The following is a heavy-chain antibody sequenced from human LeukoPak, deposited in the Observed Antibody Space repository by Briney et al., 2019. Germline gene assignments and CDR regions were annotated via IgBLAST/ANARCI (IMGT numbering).Heavy chain of an antibody. CDR3: ARDPVVGATTDYYGMDV. D-gene: IGHD1-26*01. CDR1: GGSISSSSYY. J-gene: IGHJ6*02. Sequence: SETLSLTCTVSGGSISSSSYYWGWIRQPPGKGLEWIGYIYYSGSTYYNPSLKSRVTISVDTSKNQFSLKLSSVTAADTAVYYCARDPVVGATTDYYGMDVWGQGTTVTVSS. V-gene: IGHV4-31*03. CDR2: IYYSGST.